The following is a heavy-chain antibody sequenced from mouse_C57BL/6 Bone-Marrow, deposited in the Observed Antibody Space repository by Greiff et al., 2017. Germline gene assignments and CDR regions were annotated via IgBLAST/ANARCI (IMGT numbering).Heavy chain of an antibody. Sequence: VQLHQPGAELVRPGSSVKLSCKASGYTFTSYWMDWVKQRPGQGLEWIGNIYPSDSETHYNQKFKDKATLTVDKSSSTAYMQLSSLTSEDSAVYYCARLIYYYGRADWGQGTLVTVSA. V-gene: IGHV1-61*01. D-gene: IGHD1-1*01. CDR2: IYPSDSET. CDR3: ARLIYYYGRAD. J-gene: IGHJ3*01. CDR1: GYTFTSYW.